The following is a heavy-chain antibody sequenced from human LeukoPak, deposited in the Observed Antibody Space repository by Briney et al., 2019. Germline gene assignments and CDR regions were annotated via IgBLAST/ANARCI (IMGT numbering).Heavy chain of an antibody. J-gene: IGHJ5*02. CDR1: GFTFSSYA. V-gene: IGHV3-23*01. CDR2: ISGSGGST. CDR3: AKSPYMLRGVNYWFDP. D-gene: IGHD3-10*01. Sequence: PGGSLRLSCAASGFTFSSYAMSWVRQAPGKGLEWVSAISGSGGSTYYADSVKGRFTISRDNSKNTLYLQMNSLRAEDTAVYYCAKSPYMLRGVNYWFDPWGQGTLVTVSS.